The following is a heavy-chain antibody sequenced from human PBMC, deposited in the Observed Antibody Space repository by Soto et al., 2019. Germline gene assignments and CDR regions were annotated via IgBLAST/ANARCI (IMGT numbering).Heavy chain of an antibody. D-gene: IGHD2-2*01. Sequence: GGSLRLSCTVSGFAFNNYGINWVRQAPGKGLEWVSSISKSDYTYYSDSVTGRFTISRDNAKNSVSLQMNILRVEDTAVYYCAREDSIIIPAVSDFWGQGTLVTVSS. CDR2: ISKSDYT. V-gene: IGHV3-21*01. CDR1: GFAFNNYG. CDR3: AREDSIIIPAVSDF. J-gene: IGHJ4*02.